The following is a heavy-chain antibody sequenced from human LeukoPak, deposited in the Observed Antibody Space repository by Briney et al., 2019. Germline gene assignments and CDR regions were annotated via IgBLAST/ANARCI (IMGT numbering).Heavy chain of an antibody. CDR2: IHYSGST. CDR3: ARYLVEGAAFDI. J-gene: IGHJ3*02. D-gene: IGHD2-15*01. Sequence: SETLSLTCTVSGGSISSSSYYWGWIRQPPGKGLEWIGSIHYSGSTYYNPSLKSRVTISVDTSKNKFFLKLSSVTAADTAVYYCARYLVEGAAFDIWGQGTMVTVSS. CDR1: GGSISSSSYY. V-gene: IGHV4-39*07.